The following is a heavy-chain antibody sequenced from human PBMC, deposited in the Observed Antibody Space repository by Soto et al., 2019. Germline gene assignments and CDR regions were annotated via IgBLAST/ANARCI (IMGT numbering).Heavy chain of an antibody. J-gene: IGHJ6*02. CDR3: ARDNALNRVAQHYYYYGMDV. CDR2: IKQDGSEK. CDR1: GFTFSSYW. D-gene: IGHD2-15*01. V-gene: IGHV3-7*05. Sequence: SLRLSCAASGFTFSSYWMSWVRQAPGKGLEWVANIKQDGSEKYYVDSVKGRFTISRDNAKNSLYLQMNSLRAEDTAVYYCARDNALNRVAQHYYYYGMDVWGQGTTVTVSS.